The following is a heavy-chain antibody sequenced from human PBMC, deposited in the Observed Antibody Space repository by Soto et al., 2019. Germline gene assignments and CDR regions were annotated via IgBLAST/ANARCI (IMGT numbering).Heavy chain of an antibody. Sequence: PSETLSLTCAVSGGSISSGGYSWSWIRQPPGKGLEWIGYIYHSGSTYYNPSLKSRVTISVDRSKNQFSLKLSSVTAADTAVYYCASSDRGGSGFDYWGQGTLVTVSS. CDR3: ASSDRGGSGFDY. D-gene: IGHD2-15*01. CDR2: IYHSGST. J-gene: IGHJ4*02. CDR1: GGSISSGGYS. V-gene: IGHV4-30-2*01.